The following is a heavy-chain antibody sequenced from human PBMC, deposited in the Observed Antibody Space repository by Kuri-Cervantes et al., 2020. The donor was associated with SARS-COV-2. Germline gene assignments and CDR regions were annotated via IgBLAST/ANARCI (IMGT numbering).Heavy chain of an antibody. Sequence: GSLSLTCTVSGGSISSGSFYWGWIRQPPGKGLEWIGNVYYNGITYYNPSLESRVSVSVDTSKNQFSLKLNSVTAADTAVYYCARDLNAVSMAGDASFDYWGQGTLVTVSS. J-gene: IGHJ4*02. D-gene: IGHD6-19*01. V-gene: IGHV4-39*02. CDR3: ARDLNAVSMAGDASFDY. CDR1: GGSISSGSFY. CDR2: VYYNGIT.